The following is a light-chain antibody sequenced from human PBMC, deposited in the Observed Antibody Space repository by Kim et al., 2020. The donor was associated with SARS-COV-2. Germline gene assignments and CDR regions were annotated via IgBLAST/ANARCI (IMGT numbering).Light chain of an antibody. CDR2: GAS. Sequence: EIEMTQSPATLSVFPGERVTLFCRASETLSSHLAWYQQKPGQAPRLLIYGASIRATGTQDRFTGSESGTEFTLTINVFQSEDFAVYFWQQYYNWWTFGPGTKVDIK. CDR1: ETLSSH. V-gene: IGKV3D-15*03. CDR3: QQYYNWWT. J-gene: IGKJ1*01.